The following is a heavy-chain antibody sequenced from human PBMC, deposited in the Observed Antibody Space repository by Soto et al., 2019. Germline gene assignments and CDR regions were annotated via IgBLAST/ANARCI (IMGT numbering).Heavy chain of an antibody. V-gene: IGHV4-34*01. CDR3: ARGASSSSPSWFDP. CDR2: INHSGST. CDR1: GGSFSGYY. Sequence: XATLSLTCAVYGGSFSGYYLSWIRQPPGKGLEWIGEINHSGSTNYNPSLKSRVTISVDTSKNQFSLKLSSVTAADTAVYYCARGASSSSPSWFDPWGQGTLVTVS. J-gene: IGHJ5*02. D-gene: IGHD6-6*01.